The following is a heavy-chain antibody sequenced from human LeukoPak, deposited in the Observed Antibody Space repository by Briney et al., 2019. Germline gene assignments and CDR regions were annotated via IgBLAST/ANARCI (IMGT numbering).Heavy chain of an antibody. CDR3: ARFGGWTPTEFDY. V-gene: IGHV1-46*01. Sequence: ASVKVSCKASGYTFTSYYMHWVRQAPGQGLEWMGIINPSGGSTSYAQKFQGRVTMTRDTSISTAYMELSRLRSDDTAVYYCARFGGWTPTEFDYWGQGTLVTVSS. CDR1: GYTFTSYY. D-gene: IGHD6-19*01. J-gene: IGHJ4*02. CDR2: INPSGGST.